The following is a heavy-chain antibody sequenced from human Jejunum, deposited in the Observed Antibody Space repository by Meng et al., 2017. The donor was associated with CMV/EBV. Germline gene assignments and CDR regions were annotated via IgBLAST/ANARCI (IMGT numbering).Heavy chain of an antibody. D-gene: IGHD3-22*01. CDR1: TFVGHA. Sequence: TFVGHAMAWVRRAPGKGLEWVGLIRTEGYGGTAEYAASVKSTFTISRDDSESITYLQMNSLKTEDTAVYYCARGRQDAGRGYYLDYWGQGTLVTVSS. J-gene: IGHJ4*02. V-gene: IGHV3-49*04. CDR3: ARGRQDAGRGYYLDY. CDR2: IRTEGYGGTA.